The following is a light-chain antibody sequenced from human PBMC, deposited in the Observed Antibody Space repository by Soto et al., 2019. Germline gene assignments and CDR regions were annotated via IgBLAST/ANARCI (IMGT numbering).Light chain of an antibody. Sequence: DIVMTQSPDSLAVSLGERATISCKSSRSVLNSSNNKHYLAWYQQKPGQPPKLLIYWASTRESGVPARFSGSGAGTDFTLTISSLQAEDVAVYYCQQYYTTPTWTFGQGTKVEIK. V-gene: IGKV4-1*01. CDR2: WAS. CDR1: RSVLNSSNNKHY. CDR3: QQYYTTPTWT. J-gene: IGKJ1*01.